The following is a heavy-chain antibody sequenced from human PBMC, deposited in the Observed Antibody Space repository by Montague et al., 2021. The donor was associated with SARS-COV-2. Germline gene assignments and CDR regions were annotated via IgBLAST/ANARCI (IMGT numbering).Heavy chain of an antibody. V-gene: IGHV2-5*02. CDR2: IYLDDDK. CDR3: AHRPGYNFGNPSFDY. CDR1: GFSLSTSGVG. J-gene: IGHJ4*02. D-gene: IGHD5-18*01. Sequence: PALVKSTQTLTLTCTFSGFSLSTSGVGVGWIRQPPGKALEWLALIYLDDDKRYSPSLKSRLTITKDTSKNQVVLTMTNVDPVDTATYFCAHRPGYNFGNPSFDYWGQGTLVTVSS.